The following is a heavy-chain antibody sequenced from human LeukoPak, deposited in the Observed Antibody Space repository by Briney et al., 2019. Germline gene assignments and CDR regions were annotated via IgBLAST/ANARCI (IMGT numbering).Heavy chain of an antibody. J-gene: IGHJ2*01. D-gene: IGHD2-21*02. CDR3: AKHGVTSLRYYDL. Sequence: PGGSLRLSCTASGFTFGDYAMSWVRQAPGKGLEWVSAISGSGGVTNYAESVKGCFTISRDNSKNTLYLQMNSLRAEETAVYYCAKHGVTSLRYYDLWGRGTLVTVSS. V-gene: IGHV3-23*01. CDR1: GFTFGDYA. CDR2: ISGSGGVT.